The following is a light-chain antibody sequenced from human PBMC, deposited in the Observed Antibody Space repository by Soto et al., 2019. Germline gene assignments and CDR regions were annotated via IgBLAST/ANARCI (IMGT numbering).Light chain of an antibody. CDR1: QSVRGY. J-gene: IGKJ4*01. CDR3: QQRSAWPLT. Sequence: EIVLTQSPATLSLSPGERATLSCRASQSVRGYLAWYQQKLGQAPRLLISDAYNRAAGVPARFSGSGSGADFTLTISSLEPEDFAVYYCQQRSAWPLTFGGGTKMEIK. CDR2: DAY. V-gene: IGKV3-11*01.